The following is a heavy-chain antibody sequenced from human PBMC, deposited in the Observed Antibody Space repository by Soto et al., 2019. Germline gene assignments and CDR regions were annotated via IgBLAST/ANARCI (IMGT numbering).Heavy chain of an antibody. Sequence: GGSLRLSCAASGFTFSSYAMSWVRQAPGKGLEWVSAISGSGGSTYYADSVKGRFTISRDNSKNTLYLQMNSLRAEDTAVYYCAKEGIAAAGAVPYFDYWGQGTLVTVSS. J-gene: IGHJ4*02. CDR1: GFTFSSYA. V-gene: IGHV3-23*01. CDR3: AKEGIAAAGAVPYFDY. D-gene: IGHD6-13*01. CDR2: ISGSGGST.